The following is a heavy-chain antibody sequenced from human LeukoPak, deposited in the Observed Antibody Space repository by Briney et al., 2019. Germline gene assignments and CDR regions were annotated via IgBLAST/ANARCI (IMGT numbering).Heavy chain of an antibody. V-gene: IGHV1-18*01. CDR1: GYTFSGFG. CDR3: ARSSEWGLLAMGTFHFDS. CDR2: ISPYNENT. Sequence: ASVKVSCKASGYTFSGFGINWVRQAPGQGLEWMGWISPYNENTNYAQKFQDRVTMTTDTSTSTTYMELTSLTSDDSAIYYCARSSEWGLLAMGTFHFDSWGQGTLVTVSS. D-gene: IGHD1-26*01. J-gene: IGHJ4*02.